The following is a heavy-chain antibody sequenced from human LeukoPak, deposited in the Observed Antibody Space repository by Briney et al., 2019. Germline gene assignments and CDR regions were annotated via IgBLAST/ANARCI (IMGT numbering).Heavy chain of an antibody. CDR1: GFTFNNYA. CDR3: ARDGTPLGSGYNYYRGTDV. CDR2: ISYDESNE. J-gene: IGHJ6*02. V-gene: IGHV3-30*04. Sequence: PGGSLKLSCAVSGFTFNNYAFHRVRQAPGKALEWVAIISYDESNEYYADSVKGRFTISRDNSKNILYLQMNSLRAEDTGVYYCARDGTPLGSGYNYYRGTDVWGQGTTVTVSS. D-gene: IGHD6-19*01.